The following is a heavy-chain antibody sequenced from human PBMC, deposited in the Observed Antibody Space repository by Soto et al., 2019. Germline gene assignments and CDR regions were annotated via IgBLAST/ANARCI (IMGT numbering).Heavy chain of an antibody. D-gene: IGHD3-10*01. J-gene: IGHJ4*02. V-gene: IGHV1-18*04. CDR1: GYTFTSYG. Sequence: GASVKVSCKASGYTFTSYGISWVRQAPGQGLEWMGWISAYSGNTNYAQKLQGRVTMTTDTSTSTAYMELRSLRSDDTAVYYCARAGEGGSGSYQVPTHFDYWGQGTLVTVSS. CDR3: ARAGEGGSGSYQVPTHFDY. CDR2: ISAYSGNT.